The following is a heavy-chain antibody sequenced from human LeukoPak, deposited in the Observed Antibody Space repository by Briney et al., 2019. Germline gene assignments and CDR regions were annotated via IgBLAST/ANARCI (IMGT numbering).Heavy chain of an antibody. CDR3: ARDLDWRLQAPLYYFDY. CDR1: GFTFSSYN. Sequence: GGSLRLSCAASGFTFSSYNMNWVRQAPGKGLEWVAVISYDGSNKYYADSVKGRFTISRDNSKNTLYLQMNSLRAEDTAVYYCARDLDWRLQAPLYYFDYWGQGTLVTVSS. D-gene: IGHD4-11*01. V-gene: IGHV3-30*03. CDR2: ISYDGSNK. J-gene: IGHJ4*02.